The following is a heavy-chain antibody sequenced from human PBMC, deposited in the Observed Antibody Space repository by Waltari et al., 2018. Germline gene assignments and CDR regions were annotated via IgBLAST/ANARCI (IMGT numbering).Heavy chain of an antibody. J-gene: IGHJ6*03. CDR1: GYSISSGYY. CDR3: AGVDVDPTVRAFDYYMDV. Sequence: QVQLQESGPGLVKPSETLSLTCAVSGYSISSGYYWGWIRQPPGKGLEWIGSIYHSGRTYYDPSLKSRVTISVDTSKNQFSLKLSSVTAADTAVYYCAGVDVDPTVRAFDYYMDVWGKGTTVTVSS. CDR2: IYHSGRT. D-gene: IGHD4-4*01. V-gene: IGHV4-38-2*01.